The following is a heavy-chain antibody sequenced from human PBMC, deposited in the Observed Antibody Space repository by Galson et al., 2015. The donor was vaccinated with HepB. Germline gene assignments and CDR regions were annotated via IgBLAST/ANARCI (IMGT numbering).Heavy chain of an antibody. J-gene: IGHJ4*02. CDR2: ISYDGTNK. CDR3: AAGYYYGDLGRD. Sequence: SLRLSCAASGFTFSNYAVHWVRQAPGKGLEWVAVISYDGTNKYYGDSVKGRFTISRNNSKNTLYLQMNSLRPEDTAVYYCAAGYYYGDLGRDWGQGTLVIVSS. V-gene: IGHV3-30-3*01. CDR1: GFTFSNYA. D-gene: IGHD3-22*01.